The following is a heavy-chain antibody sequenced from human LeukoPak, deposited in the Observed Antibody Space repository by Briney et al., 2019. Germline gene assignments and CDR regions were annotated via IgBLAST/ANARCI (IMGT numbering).Heavy chain of an antibody. J-gene: IGHJ4*02. D-gene: IGHD3-22*01. CDR1: GFTFSSYA. Sequence: PGGSLRLSCSASGFTFSSYAMHWVRQAPGKGLEYVSTISSNGGSTYYADSVKGRFTISRDNSKNTLYLQMSSLRAEDTALYYCVKAYYYDSNGHLMDYWGQGTLVTVSS. CDR3: VKAYYYDSNGHLMDY. CDR2: ISSNGGST. V-gene: IGHV3-64D*09.